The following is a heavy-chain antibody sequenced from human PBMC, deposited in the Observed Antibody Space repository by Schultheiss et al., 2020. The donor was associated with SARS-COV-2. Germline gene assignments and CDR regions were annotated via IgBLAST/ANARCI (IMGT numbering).Heavy chain of an antibody. V-gene: IGHV3-48*01. CDR3: ARLAGDYYDSSGQGWYYYYYYGMDV. CDR1: GFTFSSYS. CDR2: ISATAGTI. D-gene: IGHD3-22*01. Sequence: GGSLRLSCAASGFTFSSYSMNWVRQAPGKGLEWVSAISATAGTIYYADSVQGRFTLSRDNSKNMVFLQMNSLRAEDTAVYYCARLAGDYYDSSGQGWYYYYYYGMDVWGQGTTVTVSS. J-gene: IGHJ6*02.